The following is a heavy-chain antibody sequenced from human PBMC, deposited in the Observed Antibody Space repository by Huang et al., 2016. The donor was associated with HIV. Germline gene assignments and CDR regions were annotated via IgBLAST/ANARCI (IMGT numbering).Heavy chain of an antibody. V-gene: IGHV1-24*01. CDR2: FEAIDVGT. D-gene: IGHD3-3*01. CDR3: VTSRKTISGGRVGWFDP. Sequence: QVQLVQFGAEVKKPGASVKVSCKVSGKSVSAVAMHWGRPARGKGLEGLGVFEAIDVGTVYPQKFKGRVSMTEDTSTDTADMELSGLRSDYTAVYYCVTSRKTISGGRVGWFDPWGQGTLVTVSS. J-gene: IGHJ5*02. CDR1: GKSVSAVA.